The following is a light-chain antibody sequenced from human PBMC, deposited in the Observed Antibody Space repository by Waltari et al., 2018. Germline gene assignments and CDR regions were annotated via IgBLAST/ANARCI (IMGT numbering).Light chain of an antibody. J-gene: IGLJ2*01. CDR3: SSYISSSTLEL. CDR2: DVS. Sequence: SALTQPPSVSGSPGQSITISCTGTSSDVGTYNYVSWYQQHPCKAPKLMIFDVSIRPSGVSNRFSGSKSGNTASLTISGLQAEDEADYYCSSYISSSTLELFGGGTSLTVL. V-gene: IGLV2-14*03. CDR1: SSDVGTYNY.